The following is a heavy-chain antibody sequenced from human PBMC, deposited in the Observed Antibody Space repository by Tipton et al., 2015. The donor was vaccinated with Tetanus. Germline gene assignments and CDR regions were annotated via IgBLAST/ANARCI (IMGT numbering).Heavy chain of an antibody. CDR3: ARDQARGARGWNYFDY. Sequence: GLVKPSETLSLTCTVSGGSITSGTYYWGWIRQPPGKGLEWIGNIYYSGSTYYNSTLKSRVTISLDTPKNHFSLKMTSVTAADTAVYYCARDQARGARGWNYFDYWGLGTLVTVSS. CDR1: GGSITSGTYY. J-gene: IGHJ4*02. V-gene: IGHV4-39*02. CDR2: IYYSGST. D-gene: IGHD1-26*01.